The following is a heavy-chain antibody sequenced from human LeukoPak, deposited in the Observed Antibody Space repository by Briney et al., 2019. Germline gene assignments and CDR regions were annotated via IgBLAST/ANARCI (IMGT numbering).Heavy chain of an antibody. Sequence: LPGGSLRLSCAASGFTFSSYSMNWVRQAPGKGLEWVSYITRSSSARYYADAVKGRFTISRDNAKNSLYLQMNSLRAEDTAVYYCAKNAQYYDFWSAEIHGYYFDYWGQGTLVTVSS. CDR2: ITRSSSAR. D-gene: IGHD3-3*01. CDR3: AKNAQYYDFWSAEIHGYYFDY. V-gene: IGHV3-48*01. J-gene: IGHJ4*02. CDR1: GFTFSSYS.